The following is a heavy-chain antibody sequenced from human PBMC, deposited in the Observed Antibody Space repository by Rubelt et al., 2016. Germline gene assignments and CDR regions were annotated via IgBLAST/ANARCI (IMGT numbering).Heavy chain of an antibody. J-gene: IGHJ4*02. Sequence: QVQLVQSGAEVKKPGASVKVSCKVSGYTLTELSMHWVRQAPGKGLEWMGGFDPEDGETIYAQKFQGRVTMTEATSTDTAYMELSSLGSEDTAGYYGATVSCSGGSCYSLSLGYWGQGTLVTVSS. CDR3: ATVSCSGGSCYSLSLGY. V-gene: IGHV1-24*01. CDR1: GYTLTELS. D-gene: IGHD2-15*01. CDR2: FDPEDGET.